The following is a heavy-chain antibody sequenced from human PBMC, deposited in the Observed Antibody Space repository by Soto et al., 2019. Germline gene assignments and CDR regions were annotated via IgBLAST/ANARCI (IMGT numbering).Heavy chain of an antibody. V-gene: IGHV3-11*06. Sequence: QVQLVESGGGLVRPGGPLRLSCAASGFTFSDHYMRWIRQAPGKGLEWISYISSRGSFTNYADSVKGRFTISRDNGKKSLYLQMNNLTAEDTALYYCARGRLTYYYYGLDVWGQGTTVTVS. CDR3: ARGRLTYYYYGLDV. CDR2: ISSRGSFT. D-gene: IGHD3-10*01. CDR1: GFTFSDHY. J-gene: IGHJ6*02.